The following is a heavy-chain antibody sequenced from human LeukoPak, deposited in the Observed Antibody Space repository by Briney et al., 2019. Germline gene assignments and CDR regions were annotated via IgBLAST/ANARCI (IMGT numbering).Heavy chain of an antibody. Sequence: GASVKVSCKASGGTFSSYAISWVRQAPGQGLEWMGGIIPIFGTAIYAQKFQGRVTITADGSTSTAYMELSSLRSEDTAVYYCASDYYDTGMDVWGQGTTVTVSS. D-gene: IGHD3-22*01. CDR1: GGTFSSYA. CDR2: IIPIFGTA. J-gene: IGHJ6*02. V-gene: IGHV1-69*13. CDR3: ASDYYDTGMDV.